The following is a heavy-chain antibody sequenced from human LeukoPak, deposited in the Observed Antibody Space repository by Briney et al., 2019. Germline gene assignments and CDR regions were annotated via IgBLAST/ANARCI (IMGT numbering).Heavy chain of an antibody. J-gene: IGHJ4*02. D-gene: IGHD6-13*01. V-gene: IGHV3-23*01. CDR1: GFTFSSYA. CDR3: AKDTGYSSSWYGYFDY. Sequence: PGGSLRLSCAASGFTFSSYAMSWVRQAPGKGLEWVSAISGSGGSTYYADSVKGRFTISRDKSKNTLYLQMNSLRAEDTAVYYCAKDTGYSSSWYGYFDYWGQGTLVTVSS. CDR2: ISGSGGST.